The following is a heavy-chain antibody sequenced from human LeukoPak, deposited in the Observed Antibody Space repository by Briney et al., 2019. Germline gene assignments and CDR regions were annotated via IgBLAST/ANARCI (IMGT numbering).Heavy chain of an antibody. D-gene: IGHD3-10*01. Sequence: GGSLRLSCAASGFTVSSNYMSWVRQAPGKGLEWVSVIYSGGSTYYADSVKGRFTISRENAKNSLYLHMNSLRGEDTAVYYCARRGGSTATGYYFDYWGQGTLVTVSA. J-gene: IGHJ4*02. V-gene: IGHV3-53*01. CDR2: IYSGGST. CDR3: ARRGGSTATGYYFDY. CDR1: GFTVSSNY.